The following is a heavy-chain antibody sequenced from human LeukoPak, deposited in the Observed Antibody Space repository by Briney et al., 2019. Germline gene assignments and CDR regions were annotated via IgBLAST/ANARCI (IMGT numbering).Heavy chain of an antibody. J-gene: IGHJ6*02. V-gene: IGHV1-69*01. D-gene: IGHD3-9*01. CDR3: ARARYYDILTGYSVLNYYYYGMDV. CDR1: GGTFSSYA. Sequence: SVTVSCKASGGTFSSYAISWVRQAPGQGLEWMGGIIPIFGTANYAQKFQGRVTITADESTSTAYMELSSLRSEDTAVYYCARARYYDILTGYSVLNYYYYGMDVWGQGTTVTVSS. CDR2: IIPIFGTA.